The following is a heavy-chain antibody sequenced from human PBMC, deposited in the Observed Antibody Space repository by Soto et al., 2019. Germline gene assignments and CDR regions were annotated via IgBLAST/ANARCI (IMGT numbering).Heavy chain of an antibody. CDR1: GYTFTSYY. CDR2: INAYNGNT. Sequence: QVQLVQSGAEVKMPGASVKVSCKTSGYTFTSYYINWVRQAPGQGREWMGWINAYNGNTNYAQKLQGRVTMTTDTSTNTAYMELRSLRSDDTAFYYCARDRKGDYWGQGTLVTVSS. V-gene: IGHV1-18*04. CDR3: ARDRKGDY. J-gene: IGHJ4*02.